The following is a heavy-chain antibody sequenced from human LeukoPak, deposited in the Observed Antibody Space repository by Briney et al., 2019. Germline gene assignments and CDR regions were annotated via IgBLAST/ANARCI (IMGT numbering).Heavy chain of an antibody. CDR3: ASGYGKFDY. CDR1: GGSISSYY. J-gene: IGHJ4*02. Sequence: SETLSLTCTVSGGSISSYYWSWIRQPPGKGLEWIGYIYYSGSINYNPSLKSRVTISVDTSKNQFSLKLSSVTAADTAVYYCASGYGKFDYWGQGTLVTVSS. CDR2: IYYSGSI. V-gene: IGHV4-59*01. D-gene: IGHD5-12*01.